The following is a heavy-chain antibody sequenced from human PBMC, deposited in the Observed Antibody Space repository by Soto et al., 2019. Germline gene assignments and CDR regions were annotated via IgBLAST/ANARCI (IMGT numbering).Heavy chain of an antibody. Sequence: PGGSLRLSCAASGFTFSSYAMKWVRQAPGRGLEWVAAIKADGSKKYYTDSVTGRFTISRDNSDNTLYLRMNSLRAEDTAVYYCARDDCSSPSCLNYWGQGTLVTVSS. CDR1: GFTFSSYA. J-gene: IGHJ4*02. V-gene: IGHV3-33*08. CDR3: ARDDCSSPSCLNY. CDR2: IKADGSKK. D-gene: IGHD2-2*01.